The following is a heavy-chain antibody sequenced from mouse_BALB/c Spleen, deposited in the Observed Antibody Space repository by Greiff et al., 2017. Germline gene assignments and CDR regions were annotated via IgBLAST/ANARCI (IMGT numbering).Heavy chain of an antibody. CDR2: IYPGDGDT. J-gene: IGHJ3*01. Sequence: VQLQQSGAELVRPGSSVKISCKASGYAFSSYWMNWVKQRPGQGLEWIGQIYPGDGDTNYNGKFKGKATLTADKSSSTAYMQLSSLTSEDSAVYFCARLDGNYVGWFAYWGQGTLVTVSA. CDR1: GYAFSSYW. V-gene: IGHV1-80*01. CDR3: ARLDGNYVGWFAY. D-gene: IGHD2-1*01.